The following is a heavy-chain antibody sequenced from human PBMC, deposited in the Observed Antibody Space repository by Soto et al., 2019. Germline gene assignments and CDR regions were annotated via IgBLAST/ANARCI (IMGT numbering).Heavy chain of an antibody. CDR1: GFTFNNYW. D-gene: IGHD3-16*01. V-gene: IGHV3-7*01. CDR2: IKQDGSEK. J-gene: IGHJ6*04. CDR3: VRWSSAFGV. Sequence: EVQLVESGGGLVQPGGSLRLSCAASGFTFNNYWMAWVRQAPGKGPEWVANIKQDGSEKYYVDSVKGRSTISRDNAKNSLYLQIISLRAEDTAVYYCVRWSSAFGVWGKGTTVTVSS.